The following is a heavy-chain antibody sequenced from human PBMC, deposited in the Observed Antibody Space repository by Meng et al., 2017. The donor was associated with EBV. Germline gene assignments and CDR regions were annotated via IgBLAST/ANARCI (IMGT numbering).Heavy chain of an antibody. Sequence: QGQLQQAGAGVKKPGSSVKVSCRTSGGTFRSDAVSWVRQAPGQGLEWMGGLIPMSGAPHYAQKFQDRVTIIADESTSTHSMELNNLRFEDTAMYYCASESGRGFTPDYWGQGTLVTASS. CDR1: GGTFRSDA. V-gene: IGHV1-69*01. CDR3: ASESGRGFTPDY. CDR2: LIPMSGAP. D-gene: IGHD3-10*01. J-gene: IGHJ4*02.